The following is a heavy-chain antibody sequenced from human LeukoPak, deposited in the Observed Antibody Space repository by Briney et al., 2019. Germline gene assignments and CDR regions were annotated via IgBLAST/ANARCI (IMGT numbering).Heavy chain of an antibody. CDR1: GFTFSSNY. Sequence: PGGSLRLSCAASGFTFSSNYMSWVRQAPGKGLEWVSVIYSGGSTYYSDSVKGRFTISRDNSKNTLYLQMNSLRAEDTAVYYCARDGYRAPFDPWGQGTLVTVSS. CDR2: IYSGGST. V-gene: IGHV3-66*02. J-gene: IGHJ5*02. CDR3: ARDGYRAPFDP. D-gene: IGHD5-18*01.